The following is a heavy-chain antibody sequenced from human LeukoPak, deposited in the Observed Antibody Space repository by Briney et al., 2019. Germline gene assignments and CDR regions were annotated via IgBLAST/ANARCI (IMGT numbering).Heavy chain of an antibody. CDR1: VGPISSGIYY. Sequence: PSETLSLTGTGPVGPISSGIYYWSWIRRPAGKGLDWIGLIYTSGSTKYNPSLKSRVTISVDTSKNQFSLKLSSVTAADTAVYYCARDLGGYTWNYGVEYYYYYMDVWGKGTTVTVSS. J-gene: IGHJ6*03. CDR3: ARDLGGYTWNYGVEYYYYYMDV. D-gene: IGHD1-7*01. CDR2: IYTSGST. V-gene: IGHV4-61*02.